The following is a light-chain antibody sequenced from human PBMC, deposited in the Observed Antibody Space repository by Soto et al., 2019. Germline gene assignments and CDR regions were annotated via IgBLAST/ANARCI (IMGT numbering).Light chain of an antibody. CDR1: QSVSSSY. V-gene: IGKV3-20*01. Sequence: EIGLTQSPGTLSWSPGERATLSCRASQSVSSSYLAWYQQKPGQAPRPLIYGASSRAIGIPDRFSGSGSGTDFTLTISRLEPEDFAVYYCQQYGSSPWTVGQGTKVEIK. J-gene: IGKJ1*01. CDR2: GAS. CDR3: QQYGSSPWT.